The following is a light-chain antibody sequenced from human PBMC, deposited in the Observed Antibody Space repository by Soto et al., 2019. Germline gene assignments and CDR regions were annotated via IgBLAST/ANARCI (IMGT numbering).Light chain of an antibody. V-gene: IGKV1-39*01. CDR3: QQSYSTCT. CDR1: QSISSY. CDR2: AAS. J-gene: IGKJ5*01. Sequence: DIQMTQSPSSLSASVGDRFTITCRASQSISSYLNWYQQKPGKAPKLLIYAASSLQSGVPSRFSGSGSGTDFTLTISSLQPEDFATYYCQQSYSTCTFGQGTRLEIK.